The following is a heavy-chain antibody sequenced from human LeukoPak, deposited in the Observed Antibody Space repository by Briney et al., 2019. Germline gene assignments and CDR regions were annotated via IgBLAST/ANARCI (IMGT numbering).Heavy chain of an antibody. CDR2: IYHSGST. CDR3: ASARYSSGWPIDY. Sequence: PSETLSLTCAVSGGSVSYSGYSWSWIRQPPGKGLEWIGNIYHSGSTDYNPSLKSRVTISVDTSKNQFSLKLSSVTAADTAVYYCASARYSSGWPIDYRGQGTLVTVSS. D-gene: IGHD6-19*01. J-gene: IGHJ4*02. V-gene: IGHV4-30-2*01. CDR1: GGSVSYSGYS.